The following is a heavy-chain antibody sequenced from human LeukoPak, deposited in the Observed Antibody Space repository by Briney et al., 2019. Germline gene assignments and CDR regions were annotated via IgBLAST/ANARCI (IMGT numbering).Heavy chain of an antibody. Sequence: HLGGSLRLSCAASGFTFSDYSMNWVRQAPGKGLEWISYIGIDSGNTNYADSVKCRFTISGDKAKNSLYLQMNSLRVEDTAVYYCARDYKYAFDNWGQGTLVTVSS. D-gene: IGHD5-24*01. J-gene: IGHJ4*02. V-gene: IGHV3-48*01. CDR2: IGIDSGNT. CDR1: GFTFSDYS. CDR3: ARDYKYAFDN.